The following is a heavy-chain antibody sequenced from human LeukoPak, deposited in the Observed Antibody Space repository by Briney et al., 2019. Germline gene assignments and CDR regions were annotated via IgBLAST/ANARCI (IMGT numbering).Heavy chain of an antibody. CDR3: ARDIYSGYDLGY. V-gene: IGHV3-21*01. CDR1: GFTFSSYS. Sequence: GGSLRLSCAASGFTFSSYSMNWVRQAPGKGLEWVSSISSSSSYIYYADSVKGRFTISRDNAKNSLYLQMNSLRAEDTAVYYCARDIYSGYDLGYWGQGTLVTVSS. J-gene: IGHJ4*02. CDR2: ISSSSSYI. D-gene: IGHD5-12*01.